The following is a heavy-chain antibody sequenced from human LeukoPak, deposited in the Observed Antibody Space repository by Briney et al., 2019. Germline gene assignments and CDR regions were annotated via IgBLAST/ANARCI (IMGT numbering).Heavy chain of an antibody. CDR2: IKQDGSER. CDR1: GFTFSIYW. V-gene: IGHV3-7*03. J-gene: IGHJ5*02. CDR3: ASGLRFLEFASGFDP. Sequence: GGSLRLSCAASGFTFSIYWMSWVRQAPGKGLEWVANIKQDGSERYYVDSVKGRFTLSRDNAKNSLYLQMNSLRAEDTAVYYCASGLRFLEFASGFDPWGQGTLVTVSS. D-gene: IGHD3-3*01.